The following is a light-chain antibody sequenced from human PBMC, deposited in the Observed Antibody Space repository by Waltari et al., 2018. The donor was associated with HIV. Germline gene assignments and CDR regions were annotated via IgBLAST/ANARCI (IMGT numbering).Light chain of an antibody. CDR3: QSYGHSLKVVV. CDR2: GKD. J-gene: IGLJ3*02. Sequence: QSALTQPPSVSGAPGQRVTISCTGSSSNIGVGYAVHWYQQLPGTPPNLLIFGKDNRPSGGPDRLAAHKAGSSASLAITGLQAEDEADYYCQSYGHSLKVVVFGGGTKVTVL. CDR1: SSNIGVGYA. V-gene: IGLV1-40*01.